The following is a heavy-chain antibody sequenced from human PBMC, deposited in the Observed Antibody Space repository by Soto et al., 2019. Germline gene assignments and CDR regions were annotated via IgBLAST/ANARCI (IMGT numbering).Heavy chain of an antibody. D-gene: IGHD3-22*01. V-gene: IGHV5-10-1*01. CDR3: ARQIYDSDTGPNFQYYFDS. J-gene: IGHJ4*02. CDR1: GCSLGGYW. Sequence: SQKLSGKVCGCSLGGYWMTWDLQKTGKGLEWMGRIDPSDSQTYYSPSFRGHVTISATKSITTVFLQWSSLRASDTAMYYCARQIYDSDTGPNFQYYFDSWGQGTPVTVSS. CDR2: IDPSDSQT.